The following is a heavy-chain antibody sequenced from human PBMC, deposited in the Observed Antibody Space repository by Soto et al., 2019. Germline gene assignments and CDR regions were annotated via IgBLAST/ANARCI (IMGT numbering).Heavy chain of an antibody. CDR2: IYYSGTT. CDR3: ARVFDGGKYYAFVS. J-gene: IGHJ4*02. CDR1: GDSIMRDSYY. Sequence: QVQLQESGPGLVKPSQTLSLTCTVSGDSIMRDSYYWNWIRRHPGKGLEWIGYIYYSGTTAYNPPLKTRVSMSPGPSKSQFSLNLSSVTAAATAVYYWARVFDGGKYYAFVSWGRGTQVPVSS. V-gene: IGHV4-31*03. D-gene: IGHD1-26*01.